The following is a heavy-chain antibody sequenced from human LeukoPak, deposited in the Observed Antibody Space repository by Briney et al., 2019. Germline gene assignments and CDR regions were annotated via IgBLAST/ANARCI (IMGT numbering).Heavy chain of an antibody. V-gene: IGHV3-23*01. CDR2: LSEGRT. D-gene: IGHD6-13*01. Sequence: GGSLRLSCAVSGFTFSSYAVSWVRQAPGKGLEWVSALSEGRTYYADSVKGRFTISRDNSKNTLYLQMNSLRAEDTAVYYCAKVTAARIAAAGLDYWGQGTLVTVSS. CDR1: GFTFSSYA. CDR3: AKVTAARIAAAGLDY. J-gene: IGHJ4*02.